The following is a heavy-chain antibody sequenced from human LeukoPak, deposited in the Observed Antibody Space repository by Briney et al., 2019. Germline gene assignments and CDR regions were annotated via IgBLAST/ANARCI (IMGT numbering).Heavy chain of an antibody. CDR2: IYTSGST. V-gene: IGHV4-61*02. CDR3: ARRNRFGRDGYY. Sequence: PSETLSLTCTVSGGSISSGSYYWSWIRQPAGKGLEWIGRIYTSGSTNYNPSLKSRVTISVDTSKNQFSLKLSSVTAADTAVYYCARRNRFGRDGYYWGQGTLVTVSS. D-gene: IGHD3-16*01. J-gene: IGHJ4*02. CDR1: GGSISSGSYY.